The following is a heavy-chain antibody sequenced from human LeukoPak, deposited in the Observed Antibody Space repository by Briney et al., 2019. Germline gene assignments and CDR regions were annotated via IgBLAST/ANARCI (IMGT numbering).Heavy chain of an antibody. CDR3: ATSAHIEVGTAPPPDY. J-gene: IGHJ4*02. V-gene: IGHV3-33*01. D-gene: IGHD2-21*02. CDR1: GVTFNRFG. CDR2: LWYDGSNK. Sequence: GGSLRLSGATPGVTFNRFGMHWVRQAPGKGLECVAALWYDGSNKAYADSVKGRFTISRDNSKNTLYLQMSGLRAEDTAVYYCATSAHIEVGTAPPPDYWGQGTLVTVTS.